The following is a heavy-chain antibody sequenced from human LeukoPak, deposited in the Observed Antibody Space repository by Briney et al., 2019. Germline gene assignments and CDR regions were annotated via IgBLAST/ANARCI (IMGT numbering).Heavy chain of an antibody. CDR1: GYSISSGYY. CDR2: IYHSGST. J-gene: IGHJ4*02. V-gene: IGHV4-38-2*02. CDR3: ARESSVTATY. D-gene: IGHD2-15*01. Sequence: SETLSLTCTVSGYSISSGYYWGWIRQPPGKGLEWIGSIYHSGSTYYNPSLKSRVTISVDTSKNQFSLKLSSVTAADTAVYYCARESSVTATYWGQGTLVIVSS.